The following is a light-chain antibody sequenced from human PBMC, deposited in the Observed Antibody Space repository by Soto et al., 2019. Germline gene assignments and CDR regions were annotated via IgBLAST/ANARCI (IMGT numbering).Light chain of an antibody. Sequence: DIQMTQSPSTLSGSVGDRVTITCPASQTIRSWLAWYQQKPGKAPKLLIYKASTLKSGVPSRFSGSGSGTEFTLTISSLQPDDFATSYCQHYNSYSEAFGQGTKVDI. CDR3: QHYNSYSEA. CDR1: QTIRSW. V-gene: IGKV1-5*03. J-gene: IGKJ1*01. CDR2: KAS.